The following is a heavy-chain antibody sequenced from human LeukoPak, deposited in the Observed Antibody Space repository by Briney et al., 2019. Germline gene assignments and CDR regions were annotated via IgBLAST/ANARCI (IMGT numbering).Heavy chain of an antibody. CDR3: AKNPNRSGWYQDY. CDR2: ISSSVGSK. CDR1: GFTFSTYS. D-gene: IGHD6-19*01. Sequence: GGSLRLSCVASGFTFSTYSMTWVRQTPEKGLGWVAAISSSVGSKYYADSVKGRFTISRDNSKNTLFLQMNNLRADDTAVYYCAKNPNRSGWYQDYWGQGTLVIVSS. J-gene: IGHJ4*02. V-gene: IGHV3-23*01.